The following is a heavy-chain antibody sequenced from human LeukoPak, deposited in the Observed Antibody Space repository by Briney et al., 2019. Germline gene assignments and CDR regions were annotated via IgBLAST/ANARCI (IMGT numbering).Heavy chain of an antibody. J-gene: IGHJ4*02. V-gene: IGHV3-30*04. D-gene: IGHD5-24*01. CDR3: ARAARDGYNYD. Sequence: PGRSLRLSCAASGFTFSSYAMHWVRQAPGKGLEWVAVISYDGSNKYYADSVKGRFTISRDNSKNTLYLQMNSLRAEDTAVYYCARAARDGYNYDRGQGTLATVSS. CDR2: ISYDGSNK. CDR1: GFTFSSYA.